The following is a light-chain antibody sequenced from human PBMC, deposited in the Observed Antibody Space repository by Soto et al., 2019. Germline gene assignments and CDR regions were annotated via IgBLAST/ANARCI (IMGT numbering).Light chain of an antibody. CDR3: QQAASFPIT. CDR1: QGIKNW. J-gene: IGKJ5*01. CDR2: TGS. V-gene: IGKV1-12*01. Sequence: DIQMTQSPSYVSASVGDRVTITCRASQGIKNWLAWYQQKPGKAPNLLIYTGSSLQSGVPSRFSGSGSGTDLTITINSMQPEDFATYYCQQAASFPITFGQGTRLEIK.